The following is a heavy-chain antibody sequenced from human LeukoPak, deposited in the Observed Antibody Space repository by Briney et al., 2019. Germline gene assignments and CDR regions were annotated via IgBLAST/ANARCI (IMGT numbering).Heavy chain of an antibody. CDR3: ARGRDAGRKVGLSGIPLTDFDY. V-gene: IGHV1-2*04. J-gene: IGHJ4*02. Sequence: ASVKVSCKASGYTFTGYYMHWVRQAPGQGLEWMGWINPNSGGTNYAQKFQGWVTMTRDTSISTAYMELRSLRPDDTAVYYCARGRDAGRKVGLSGIPLTDFDYWGQGTLVTVSS. CDR2: INPNSGGT. CDR1: GYTFTGYY. D-gene: IGHD2-8*01.